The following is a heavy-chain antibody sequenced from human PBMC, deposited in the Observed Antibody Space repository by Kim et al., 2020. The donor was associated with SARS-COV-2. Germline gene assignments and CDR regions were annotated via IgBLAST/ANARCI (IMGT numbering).Heavy chain of an antibody. V-gene: IGHV3-9*01. J-gene: IGHJ5*02. CDR3: AKDMSSSVWTGFDP. D-gene: IGHD3-16*01. Sequence: ADSVKCRFTIARDNAKNSLYLQRNSLRAEDTALYYCAKDMSSSVWTGFDPWGQGTLVTVSS.